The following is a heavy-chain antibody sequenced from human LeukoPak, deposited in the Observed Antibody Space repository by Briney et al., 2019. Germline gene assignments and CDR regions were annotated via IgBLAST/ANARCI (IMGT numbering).Heavy chain of an antibody. V-gene: IGHV3-74*01. J-gene: IGHJ4*02. CDR3: SLTLRDYYGSGSLSFDY. Sequence: GGALRLSCAASRFTFSRDWMHWVRQAPGKGLVWVSRINSDGISTSYADSVKGRFTISRDNAKNSLYLQMNSLRAEDTAVYYCSLTLRDYYGSGSLSFDYWGQGTLVTVSS. CDR2: INSDGIST. D-gene: IGHD3-10*01. CDR1: RFTFSRDW.